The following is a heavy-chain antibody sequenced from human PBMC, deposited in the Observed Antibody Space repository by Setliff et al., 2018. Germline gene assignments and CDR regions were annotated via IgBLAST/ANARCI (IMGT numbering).Heavy chain of an antibody. CDR3: ARAYYYGSGNSHKYYMDV. J-gene: IGHJ6*03. D-gene: IGHD3-10*01. V-gene: IGHV4-61*05. Sequence: ETLSLTCTVSGGSISSSSYYWGWIRQPPGKGLEWIGYIYHSGSMNYNPSLKGRVTMSVDTSNNQLSLKLTSVSAADTAVYYCARAYYYGSGNSHKYYMDVWGKGTAVTVSS. CDR2: IYHSGSM. CDR1: GGSISSSSYY.